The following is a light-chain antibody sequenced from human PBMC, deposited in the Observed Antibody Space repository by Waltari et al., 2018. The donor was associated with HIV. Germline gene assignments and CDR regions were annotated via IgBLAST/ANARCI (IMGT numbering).Light chain of an antibody. CDR2: EVT. CDR1: TIDVGAYDS. CDR3: SSYTNINTVV. Sequence: QSALTQPASVSGSPGQSITISCTGATIDVGAYDSVAWYQQPPGKAPKLIIYEVTNRPSGVSNRFSGSKSGITASLTISGLQTEDEADYYCSSYTNINTVVFGGGTKLTVL. V-gene: IGLV2-14*01. J-gene: IGLJ2*01.